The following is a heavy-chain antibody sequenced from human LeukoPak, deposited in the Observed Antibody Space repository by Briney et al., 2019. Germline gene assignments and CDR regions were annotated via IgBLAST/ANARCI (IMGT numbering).Heavy chain of an antibody. CDR3: GKEGGA. CDR1: GFTFSSYA. V-gene: IGHV3-23*01. D-gene: IGHD3-16*01. CDR2: IGGRGGST. J-gene: IGHJ5*02. Sequence: GGSLRLSCAASGFTFSSYAMSWARQAPGKGPEWVSAIGGRGGSTYYADSVGGRFTISRDNSKDIVYLQMNSLKVEDTATYYCGKEGGAWGQGTKVTVSS.